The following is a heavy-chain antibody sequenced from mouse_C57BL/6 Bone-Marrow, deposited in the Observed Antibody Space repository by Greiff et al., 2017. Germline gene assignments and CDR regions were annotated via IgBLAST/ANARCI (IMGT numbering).Heavy chain of an antibody. D-gene: IGHD4-1*01. J-gene: IGHJ2*01. CDR3: ARPELGHYFDY. CDR2: ISDGGSYT. CDR1: GFTFSSYA. Sequence: EVQLVESGGGLVKPGGSLKLSCAASGFTFSSYAMSWVRQTPEKRLEWVATISDGGSYTYYPDNVKGRFTISRDNAKNNLYLQMSHLKSEDTAMYYCARPELGHYFDYWGQGTTLTVSS. V-gene: IGHV5-4*01.